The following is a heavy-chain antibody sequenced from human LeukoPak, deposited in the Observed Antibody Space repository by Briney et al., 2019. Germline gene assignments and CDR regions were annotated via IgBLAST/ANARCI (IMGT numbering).Heavy chain of an antibody. Sequence: SVKVSCKASGGTFSSYAISWVRQPPGQGLEWMGGSIPIFGTANYAQKFQGRVTITADESTSTAYMELSSLRSEHTAVYYCARAEYQLPGPDYYGMDVWGKATTVTDSS. CDR3: ARAEYQLPGPDYYGMDV. V-gene: IGHV1-69*13. CDR1: GGTFSSYA. J-gene: IGHJ6*04. D-gene: IGHD2-2*01. CDR2: SIPIFGTA.